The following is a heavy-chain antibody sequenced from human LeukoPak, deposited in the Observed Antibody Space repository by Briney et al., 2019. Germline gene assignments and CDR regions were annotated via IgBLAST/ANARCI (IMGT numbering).Heavy chain of an antibody. CDR1: VYTFTAYY. D-gene: IGHD5-18*01. CDR2: INPNTGDT. CDR3: ARPRLSSGYIYAYLY. J-gene: IGHJ4*02. Sequence: ASVKVTCKASVYTFTAYYMHWVRQAPGQGLEWMGWINPNTGDTNYAQTFQGRVTMTRDTSINTAYMELSRLRSDDTAVYYCARPRLSSGYIYAYLYSGQGTLVTVSS. V-gene: IGHV1-2*02.